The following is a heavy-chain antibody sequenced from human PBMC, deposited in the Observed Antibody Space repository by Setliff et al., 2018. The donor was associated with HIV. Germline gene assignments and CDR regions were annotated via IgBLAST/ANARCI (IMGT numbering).Heavy chain of an antibody. J-gene: IGHJ6*03. CDR2: IYYSGST. CDR1: GGTISSHY. V-gene: IGHV4-59*11. D-gene: IGHD6-13*01. CDR3: ARGSTGYSSIWYRNGLTYYYYIDV. Sequence: PSETLSLTCTVSGGTISSHYWNWIRQSPGKGLEWIGYIYYSGSTNYNPSLKSRVTISIDTSQNRFSLKLTSVTAADTAVYYCARGSTGYSSIWYRNGLTYYYYIDVWGKGTKVTVSS.